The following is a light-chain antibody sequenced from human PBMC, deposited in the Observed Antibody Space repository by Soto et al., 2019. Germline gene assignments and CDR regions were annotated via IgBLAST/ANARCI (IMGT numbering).Light chain of an antibody. CDR2: GAS. CDR1: QSVSSD. Sequence: EIVMTQSPATLSVSPGYRSTLSCRASQSVSSDLAWYQQKPGQAPRLLIFGASTRATDIPDRFSGSGYGTEFTLTISSLQSEDFAVYYCQQYSNWPPVLTFGGGTTGDI. J-gene: IGKJ4*01. V-gene: IGKV3-15*01. CDR3: QQYSNWPPVLT.